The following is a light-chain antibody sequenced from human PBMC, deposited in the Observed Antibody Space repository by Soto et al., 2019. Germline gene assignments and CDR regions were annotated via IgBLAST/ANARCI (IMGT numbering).Light chain of an antibody. Sequence: TQPPSVSAAPGQKVTVSCSGSSSNIGKNYVSWYQLLPGTAPKLLIYDNNERPSGIPDRFFGSKSGTSATLGISGLQTGDEADYYCGAWDTSLSSYVFATGTKVTVL. J-gene: IGLJ1*01. CDR1: SSNIGKNY. CDR3: GAWDTSLSSYV. CDR2: DNN. V-gene: IGLV1-51*01.